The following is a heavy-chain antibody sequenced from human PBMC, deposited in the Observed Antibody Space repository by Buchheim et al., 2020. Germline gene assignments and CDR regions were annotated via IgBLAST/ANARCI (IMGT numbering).Heavy chain of an antibody. Sequence: QVQLVQSGAEVKKPGASVKVSCKASGYTFTGYYMHWVRQAPGQGLEWMGWINPNSGGTNYAQKFQGWVTMTRDTSISTAYMELSRLRSDDTAVYYCARDRGDYYDSSGYYNPITNWFDPWGQGTL. CDR3: ARDRGDYYDSSGYYNPITNWFDP. D-gene: IGHD3-22*01. J-gene: IGHJ5*02. CDR2: INPNSGGT. V-gene: IGHV1-2*04. CDR1: GYTFTGYY.